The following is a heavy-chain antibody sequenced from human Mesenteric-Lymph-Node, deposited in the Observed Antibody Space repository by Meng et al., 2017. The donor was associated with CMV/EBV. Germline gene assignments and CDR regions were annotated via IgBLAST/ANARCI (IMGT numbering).Heavy chain of an antibody. CDR3: ARVIAPEDYYYGMDV. CDR2: INSGSSVI. J-gene: IGHJ6*02. D-gene: IGHD2/OR15-2a*01. V-gene: IGHV3-48*04. CDR1: GFTFSGYN. Sequence: GGSLRLSCAASGFTFSGYNMVWVRQAPDKGLEWISFINSGSSVIYYADSVRGRFTISRDNGKNTLYLQMNSLRAEDTAVYYCARVIAPEDYYYGMDVWGQGTTVTVSS.